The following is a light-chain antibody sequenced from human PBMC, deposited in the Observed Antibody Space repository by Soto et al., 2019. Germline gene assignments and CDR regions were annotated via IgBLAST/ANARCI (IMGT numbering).Light chain of an antibody. CDR3: QQLNSYPLH. CDR2: TAS. Sequence: DIQLTQSPSFLSASVGDRVTITCRASQGISSYLAWYQQKPGKAPKLLIYTASTLQSGVPSRFIGSGSGTEFTITISSLQPEDFATNYCQQLNSYPLHFGQGTKLEIK. J-gene: IGKJ2*01. CDR1: QGISSY. V-gene: IGKV1-9*01.